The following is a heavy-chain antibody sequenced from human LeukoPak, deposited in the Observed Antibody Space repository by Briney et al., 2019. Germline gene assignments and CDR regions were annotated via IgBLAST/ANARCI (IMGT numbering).Heavy chain of an antibody. J-gene: IGHJ4*02. CDR2: IIPIFGTA. Sequence: SVKVSCKASGGTFSSYAISWVRQAPGQGLEWMGGIIPIFGTANYAQKFQGRVTITTDESTSTAYMEPSSLRSEDTAVYYCAGGYCSSTSCYIAIDYWGQGTLVTVSS. CDR1: GGTFSSYA. CDR3: AGGYCSSTSCYIAIDY. D-gene: IGHD2-2*02. V-gene: IGHV1-69*05.